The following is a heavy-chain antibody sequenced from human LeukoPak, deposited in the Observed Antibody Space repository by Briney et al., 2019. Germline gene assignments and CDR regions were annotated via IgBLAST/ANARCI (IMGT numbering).Heavy chain of an antibody. CDR3: ARDRGYSTFDY. Sequence: GSLRLSCAASAFTFSNYWMSWVRQAPGKGLEWVANIKEDGSEISYVDSVKGRFTISRDNAKNSLYPQMNSLRVDDTAVYYCARDRGYSTFDYWGQGTLVTVSS. J-gene: IGHJ4*02. V-gene: IGHV3-7*01. D-gene: IGHD4-23*01. CDR2: IKEDGSEI. CDR1: AFTFSNYW.